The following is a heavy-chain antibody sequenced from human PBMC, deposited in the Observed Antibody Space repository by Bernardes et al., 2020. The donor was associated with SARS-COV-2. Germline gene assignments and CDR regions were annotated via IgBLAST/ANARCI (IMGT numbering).Heavy chain of an antibody. D-gene: IGHD3-3*01. CDR1: GGSISSGGYY. V-gene: IGHV4-31*03. CDR2: IYYSGST. J-gene: IGHJ4*02. CDR3: ARANVATIFGVVTFFDY. Sequence: SETLSLTCTVSGGSISSGGYYWSWIRQHPGKGLEWIGYIYYSGSTYYNPSLKSRVTISVDTSKNQFSLKLSSVTAADTAVYYCARANVATIFGVVTFFDYWGQGTLVTVSS.